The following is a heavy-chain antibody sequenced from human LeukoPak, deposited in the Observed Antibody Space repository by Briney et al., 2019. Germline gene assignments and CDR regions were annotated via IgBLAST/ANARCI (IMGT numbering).Heavy chain of an antibody. J-gene: IGHJ3*02. V-gene: IGHV4-61*01. Sequence: SETLSLTCTVSGGSVSSGSYYWSWIRQPPGKGLEWIGYIYYSGSTNYNPSLKSRVTISVDTSKNQFSLKLSSVTAADTAVYYCARAPYYCGSGTHRSDAFDIWGQGTMVTVSS. CDR1: GGSVSSGSYY. CDR2: IYYSGST. CDR3: ARAPYYCGSGTHRSDAFDI. D-gene: IGHD3-10*01.